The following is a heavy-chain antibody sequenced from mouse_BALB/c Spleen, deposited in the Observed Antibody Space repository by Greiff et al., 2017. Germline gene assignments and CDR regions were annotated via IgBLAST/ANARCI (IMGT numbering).Heavy chain of an antibody. D-gene: IGHD2-1*01. CDR2: ISSGSSTI. Sequence: EVKLMESGGGLVQPGGSRKLSCAASGFTFSSFGMHWVRQAPEKGLEWVAYISSGSSTIYYADTVKGRFTISRDNPKNTLFLQMTSLRSEDTAMYYCARLDGNFAYWGQGTLVTVSA. CDR1: GFTFSSFG. J-gene: IGHJ3*01. CDR3: ARLDGNFAY. V-gene: IGHV5-17*02.